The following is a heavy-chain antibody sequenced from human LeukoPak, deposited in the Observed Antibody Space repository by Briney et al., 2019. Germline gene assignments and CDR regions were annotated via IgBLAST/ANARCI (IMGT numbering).Heavy chain of an antibody. V-gene: IGHV4-39*07. CDR1: GGSISSSSYY. CDR3: AREASGYRPYFDY. J-gene: IGHJ4*02. D-gene: IGHD3-16*02. Sequence: KSSETLSLTCTVSGGSISSSSYYWGWIRQPPGKGLEWIGSIYYSGSTYYNPSLKSRVTISVDTSKNQFSLKLSSVTAADTAVYYCAREASGYRPYFDYWGQGTLVTVSS. CDR2: IYYSGST.